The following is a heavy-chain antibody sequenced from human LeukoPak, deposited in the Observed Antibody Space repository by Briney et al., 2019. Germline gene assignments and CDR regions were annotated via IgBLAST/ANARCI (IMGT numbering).Heavy chain of an antibody. V-gene: IGHV4-31*03. Sequence: SETLSLTCTVSGGSISDDDYYWGWIRQHPGKGLEWIGYLYYSGRTYYNPSLKSRVIISVDTSKSQFSLKLSSVTVADTAVYYCVRSLATGYEEPYYYGMDVWGQGTTVTVSS. D-gene: IGHD3-9*01. CDR3: VRSLATGYEEPYYYGMDV. J-gene: IGHJ6*02. CDR1: GGSISDDDYY. CDR2: LYYSGRT.